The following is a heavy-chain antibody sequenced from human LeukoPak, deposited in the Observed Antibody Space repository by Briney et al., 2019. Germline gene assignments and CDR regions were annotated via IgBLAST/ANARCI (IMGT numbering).Heavy chain of an antibody. D-gene: IGHD6-13*01. J-gene: IGHJ5*02. CDR3: ARIIAVAGTLWFDP. V-gene: IGHV4-34*01. CDR2: INHSGST. Sequence: SETLSLTCAVYGESFSGYYWSWIRQPPGKGLEWIGEINHSGSTNYNPPLKSRVTISVDTSKNQFSLRLTSVTAADTAVYYCARIIAVAGTLWFDPWGQGTLVTVSS. CDR1: GESFSGYY.